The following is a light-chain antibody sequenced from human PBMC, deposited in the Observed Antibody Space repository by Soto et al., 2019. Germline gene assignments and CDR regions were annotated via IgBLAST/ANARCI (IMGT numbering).Light chain of an antibody. CDR1: QTISSSY. V-gene: IGKV3-20*01. Sequence: VLTQSPGTLSLSPGERATISCRASQTISSSYFAWYQHKPGQAPRLLIYGASSRATGIPHRFSGSGSGTDFTLTISRLEPEDCGVYYCQQYGGSPPYTFGQGTRLEIK. CDR3: QQYGGSPPYT. CDR2: GAS. J-gene: IGKJ2*01.